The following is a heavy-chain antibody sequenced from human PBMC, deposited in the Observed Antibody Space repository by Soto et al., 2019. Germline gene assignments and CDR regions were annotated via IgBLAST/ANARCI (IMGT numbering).Heavy chain of an antibody. Sequence: EVQLVESGGGLVQPGGSLRLSCAASGFTFSSYSMNWVRQAPGKGLEWVSYISSSSSTIYYADTVKGRFTISRDNAKNSRYLERSSLRDEDTAVDECPREGCSGGSCYSYYYPGMDVWGPGTTVTVSS. CDR2: ISSSSSTI. V-gene: IGHV3-48*02. CDR1: GFTFSSYS. CDR3: PREGCSGGSCYSYYYPGMDV. J-gene: IGHJ6*02. D-gene: IGHD2-15*01.